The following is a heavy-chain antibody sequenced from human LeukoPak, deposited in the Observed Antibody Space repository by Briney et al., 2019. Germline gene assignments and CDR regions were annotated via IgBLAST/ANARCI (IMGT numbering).Heavy chain of an antibody. D-gene: IGHD3-22*01. CDR2: IYYSGTT. CDR3: ARGSYYDSSGYYLKDYYYGMDV. V-gene: IGHV4-59*08. J-gene: IGHJ6*02. CDR1: SGSINSYY. Sequence: SETLSLTCTVSSGSINSYYWSWIRQPPGKGLEWIGHIYYSGTTDYNPSLKSRITISVDTSKNLFALRLSSVTAADTAVYYCARGSYYDSSGYYLKDYYYGMDVWGQGTTVTVSS.